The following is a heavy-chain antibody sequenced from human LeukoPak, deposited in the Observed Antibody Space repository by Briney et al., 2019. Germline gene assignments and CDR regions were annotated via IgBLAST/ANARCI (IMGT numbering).Heavy chain of an antibody. D-gene: IGHD1-1*01. V-gene: IGHV3-66*01. J-gene: IGHJ4*02. CDR2: IYSGGST. Sequence: GGSLRLSCAASGFTVSSNYMSWVRQAPGKGLEWVSVIYSGGSTYYADSVKGRFTISRDNSKNTLYLQMNSLRAEDTAVYYCAGEMGLEARYFDYWGQGTLVTVSS. CDR3: AGEMGLEARYFDY. CDR1: GFTVSSNY.